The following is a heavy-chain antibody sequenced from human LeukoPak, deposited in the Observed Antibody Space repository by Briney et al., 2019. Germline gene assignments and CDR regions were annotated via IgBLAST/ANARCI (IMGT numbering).Heavy chain of an antibody. Sequence: PGGPLRLSCAASGFTFSSYEMNWVRQAPGKGLEWVSYISSSGSTIYYADSVKGRFTISRDNAKNSLYLQMNSLRAEDTAVYYCARGSSGYARWDFDYWGQGTLVTVSS. D-gene: IGHD3-22*01. J-gene: IGHJ4*02. CDR2: ISSSGSTI. CDR3: ARGSSGYARWDFDY. CDR1: GFTFSSYE. V-gene: IGHV3-48*03.